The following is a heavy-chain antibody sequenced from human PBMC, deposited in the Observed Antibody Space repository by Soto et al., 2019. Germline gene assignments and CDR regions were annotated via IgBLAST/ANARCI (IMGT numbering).Heavy chain of an antibody. CDR3: AKDARPTT. CDR1: GFTFGNYA. Sequence: GGSLRLSCAASGFTFGNYAMTWVRQAPGKGLEWVSTINESGSKTYYADSVKGRFTISSDKSKNTLSLQMNSLRAEDTAVYFCAKDARPTTWGQGTLVTVSS. V-gene: IGHV3-23*01. J-gene: IGHJ5*02. CDR2: INESGSKT.